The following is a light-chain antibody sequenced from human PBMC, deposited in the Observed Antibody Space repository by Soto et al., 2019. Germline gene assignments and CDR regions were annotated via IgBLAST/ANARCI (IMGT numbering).Light chain of an antibody. CDR3: QHHNSYSQT. Sequence: IQMTQSPPTLSASVGDRVTITCRASQSIRHYLAWYQQMPGKAPKLLIYGASTLQSGVPSRFSGSGSGTEFTLTISSLQPDDFGTYFCQHHNSYSQTFGQGTRW. CDR2: GAS. J-gene: IGKJ1*01. V-gene: IGKV1-5*01. CDR1: QSIRHY.